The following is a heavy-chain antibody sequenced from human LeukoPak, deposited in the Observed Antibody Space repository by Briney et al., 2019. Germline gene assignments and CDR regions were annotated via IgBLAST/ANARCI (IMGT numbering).Heavy chain of an antibody. CDR1: RGSVSGHY. CDR3: ARWGPHESLWFGEFLYGMDV. V-gene: IGHV4-59*02. CDR2: VHYTGNT. J-gene: IGHJ6*02. D-gene: IGHD3-10*01. Sequence: SETLSLTCIVSRGSVSGHYWSWIRQFPGRGLEWIGYVHYTGNTDYDPSLRGRVSISVDTSKNQFSLKLSSVTAADTAVYYCARWGPHESLWFGEFLYGMDVWGQGTTVTVSS.